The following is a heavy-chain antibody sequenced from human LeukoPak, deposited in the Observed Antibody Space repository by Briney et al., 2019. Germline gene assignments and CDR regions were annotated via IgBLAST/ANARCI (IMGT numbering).Heavy chain of an antibody. CDR1: GYTFTTYG. V-gene: IGHV1-18*01. D-gene: IGHD1-26*01. CDR3: AREGSYSGSYYTSSPGDY. Sequence: ASVKVSCKASGYTFTTYGISWVRQAPGQGLEWMGWISAYNGNTNYAQKLQGRVTMTTDTSTSTAYMELRSLRSDDTAVYYCAREGSYSGSYYTSSPGDYWGQGTLATVSS. J-gene: IGHJ4*02. CDR2: ISAYNGNT.